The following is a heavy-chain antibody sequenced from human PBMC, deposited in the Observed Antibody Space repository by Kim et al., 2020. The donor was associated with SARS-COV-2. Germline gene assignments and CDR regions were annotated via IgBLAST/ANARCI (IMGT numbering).Heavy chain of an antibody. CDR3: ARGPNYSPFDY. J-gene: IGHJ4*02. CDR2: I. D-gene: IGHD4-4*01. V-gene: IGHV3-48*03. Sequence: IYYDDSVRGRFTISREHDKNSLYLQMNSLRAEDTAVYYCARGPNYSPFDYWGQGTLVTVSS.